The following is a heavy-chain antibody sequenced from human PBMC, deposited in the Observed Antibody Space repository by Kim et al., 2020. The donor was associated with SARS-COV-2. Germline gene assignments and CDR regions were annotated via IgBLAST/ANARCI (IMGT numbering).Heavy chain of an antibody. V-gene: IGHV7-4-1*02. CDR2: INTNTGKS. D-gene: IGHD1-20*01. CDR3: ARDLLPLSVSGTTGGDY. J-gene: IGHJ4*02. Sequence: ASVKVSCKASGYTFTYYALNWVRQAPGQGLEWMGWINTNTGKSTYAQGFAGRFVFSLDTSVSTAYLQISSLRPEDTAVYYCARDLLPLSVSGTTGGDYWGQGTLVTVSS. CDR1: GYTFTYYA.